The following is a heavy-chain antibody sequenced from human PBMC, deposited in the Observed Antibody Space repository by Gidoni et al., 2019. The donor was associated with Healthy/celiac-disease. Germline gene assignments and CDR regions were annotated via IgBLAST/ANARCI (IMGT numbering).Heavy chain of an antibody. CDR1: GYTFTGYY. Sequence: VQLVQSGAEVQKPGASVKVSCKASGYTFTGYYMHWVRQAPGQGLEWMGWINPNSGGTNYAQKFQGWVTMTRDTSISTAYMELSRLRSDDTAVYYCARGLREYCSSTSCYVEGWFDPWGQGTLVTVSS. V-gene: IGHV1-2*04. CDR2: INPNSGGT. J-gene: IGHJ5*02. CDR3: ARGLREYCSSTSCYVEGWFDP. D-gene: IGHD2-2*01.